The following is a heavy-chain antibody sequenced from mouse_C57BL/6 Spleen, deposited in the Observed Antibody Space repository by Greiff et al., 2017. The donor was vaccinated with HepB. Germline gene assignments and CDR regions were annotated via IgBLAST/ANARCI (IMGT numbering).Heavy chain of an antibody. D-gene: IGHD1-1*01. J-gene: IGHJ4*01. Sequence: EVKLMESGPELVKPGDSVKISCKASGYSFTGYFMNWVMQSHGKSLEWIGRINPYNGDTFYNQKFKGKATLTVDKSSSTAHMELRSLTSEDSAVYYCAVGSSYHYYAMDYWGRGTSVTVSS. CDR3: AVGSSYHYYAMDY. V-gene: IGHV1-20*01. CDR2: INPYNGDT. CDR1: GYSFTGYF.